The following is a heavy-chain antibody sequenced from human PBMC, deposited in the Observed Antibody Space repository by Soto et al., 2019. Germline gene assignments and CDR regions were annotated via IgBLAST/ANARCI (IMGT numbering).Heavy chain of an antibody. Sequence: ASVKVSCKASGYTFTNSDINWVRQAPGQGLEWMGWMNPDSGHAAYAQKFQGRVTLTTSTSTSTVYMEMRSLGSEDTAVYYCARRPHCSGGICYYGLDNWGQGTLVTSPQ. J-gene: IGHJ4*02. D-gene: IGHD2-15*01. CDR2: MNPDSGHA. CDR1: GYTFTNSD. V-gene: IGHV1-8*01. CDR3: ARRPHCSGGICYYGLDN.